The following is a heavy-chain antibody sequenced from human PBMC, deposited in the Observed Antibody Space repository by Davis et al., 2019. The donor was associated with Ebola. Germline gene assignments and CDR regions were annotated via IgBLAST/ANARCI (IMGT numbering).Heavy chain of an antibody. J-gene: IGHJ4*02. D-gene: IGHD5-18*01. CDR3: ARGGYSYGFDY. CDR1: GGSFSGYY. Sequence: ETLSLTCAVYGGSFSGYYWSWIRQPPGKGLEWIGEINHSGSTNYNPSLKSRVTISVDTSKNQFSLKLSSVTAADTAVYYCARGGYSYGFDYWGQGTLVTVSS. CDR2: INHSGST. V-gene: IGHV4-34*01.